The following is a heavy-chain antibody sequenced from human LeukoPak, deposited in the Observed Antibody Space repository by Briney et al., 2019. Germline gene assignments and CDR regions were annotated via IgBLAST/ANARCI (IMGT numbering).Heavy chain of an antibody. D-gene: IGHD3-10*01. Sequence: PGGSLRLSCVASGFTFSSYGMHWVRQAPGKGLEWVSFIRYDGSNKYYADSVKGRLTISRDNSKNTLYLQMNSLRAEDTAVYYCAREIGEWFGELPYFDYWGQGTLVTVSS. J-gene: IGHJ4*02. CDR3: AREIGEWFGELPYFDY. CDR1: GFTFSSYG. V-gene: IGHV3-30*02. CDR2: IRYDGSNK.